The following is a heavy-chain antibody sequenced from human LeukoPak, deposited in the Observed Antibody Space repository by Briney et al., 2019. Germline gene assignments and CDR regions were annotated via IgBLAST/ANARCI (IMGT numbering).Heavy chain of an antibody. CDR3: ARDSTLSNY. D-gene: IGHD3-16*01. CDR1: GLTFSSYC. CDR2: IKYDGSET. J-gene: IGHJ4*02. Sequence: PGGSLRLSCAASGLTFSSYCMTWVRQAPGKGLELVATIKYDGSETYYVDSVRGRFSISRDNAKNSLYLQMNSLRAEDTAVYYCARDSTLSNYWGQGTLVTVSS. V-gene: IGHV3-7*04.